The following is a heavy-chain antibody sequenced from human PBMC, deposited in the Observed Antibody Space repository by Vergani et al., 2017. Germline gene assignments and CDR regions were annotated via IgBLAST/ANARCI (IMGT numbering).Heavy chain of an antibody. Sequence: QVQLVQSGAEVKKPGSSVKVSCKASGGTFSSYAISWVRQAPGQGLEWMGRIIPILGIANYAQKFQGRVTITADKSTSTAYMELSSLRSEDTAVYYCARGCVPAAIRRVLPKPPPGSCDYWGQGTLVTVSS. CDR1: GGTFSSYA. V-gene: IGHV1-69*09. D-gene: IGHD2-2*02. CDR3: ARGCVPAAIRRVLPKPPPGSCDY. CDR2: IIPILGIA. J-gene: IGHJ4*02.